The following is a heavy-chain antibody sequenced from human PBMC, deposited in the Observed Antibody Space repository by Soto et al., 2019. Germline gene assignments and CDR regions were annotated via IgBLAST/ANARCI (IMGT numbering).Heavy chain of an antibody. J-gene: IGHJ4*02. Sequence: EVQLLESGGGLVQPGGSLRLSCAASGFTFSSYAMSWVRQAPGKGLEWVSAISGSGGSTYYADSVKGRFTISRDNSKNTLYRQMNSLRAEDTAVYYCAKDREGGLRFLEWLLRGYFDYWGQGTLVTVSS. CDR3: AKDREGGLRFLEWLLRGYFDY. CDR2: ISGSGGST. CDR1: GFTFSSYA. V-gene: IGHV3-23*01. D-gene: IGHD3-3*01.